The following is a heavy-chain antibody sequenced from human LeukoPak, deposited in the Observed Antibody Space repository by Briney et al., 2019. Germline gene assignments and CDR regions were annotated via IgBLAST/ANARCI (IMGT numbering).Heavy chain of an antibody. CDR3: ARAVADNVNYFDY. D-gene: IGHD6-19*01. V-gene: IGHV3-11*01. CDR2: INSSNSTI. J-gene: IGHJ4*02. CDR1: GFTFSDYY. Sequence: GGSLTLSCAASGFTFSDYYMTWIRQAPGKGLEWVSYINSSNSTIYYAHPVKGRFTISRDNAKNSLYLQMNSPRPEDTAVYYCARAVADNVNYFDYCGEGTLCSVSS.